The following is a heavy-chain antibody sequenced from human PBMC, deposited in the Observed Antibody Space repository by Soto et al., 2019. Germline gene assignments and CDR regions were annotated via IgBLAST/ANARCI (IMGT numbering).Heavy chain of an antibody. Sequence: QLQLQESGPGLVKPSETLSLTCTVSGGSISSSSYYWGWIRQPPGKGLEWIGSIYYSGSTYYNPSLKSRVTICVDTSKNQFSLKLSSVTAADTAVYYCARGLPPLYYDFWSGYRGWFDPWGQGTLVTVSS. J-gene: IGHJ5*02. D-gene: IGHD3-3*01. CDR2: IYYSGST. CDR1: GGSISSSSYY. V-gene: IGHV4-39*01. CDR3: ARGLPPLYYDFWSGYRGWFDP.